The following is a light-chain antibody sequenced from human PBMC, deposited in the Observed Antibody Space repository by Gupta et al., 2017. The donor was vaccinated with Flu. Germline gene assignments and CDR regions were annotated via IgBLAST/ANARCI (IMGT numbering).Light chain of an antibody. Sequence: EIVLTQSPVTLPVSPGDAATLSCRASQSIRNLAWYQHRPGQAPRLLIYGTSTRADGVPARFSGSGSGTEFSLTITTLQSEDFAVYYCQQYDKWPLTFGPGTKV. J-gene: IGKJ3*01. CDR3: QQYDKWPLT. CDR2: GTS. CDR1: QSIRN. V-gene: IGKV3-15*01.